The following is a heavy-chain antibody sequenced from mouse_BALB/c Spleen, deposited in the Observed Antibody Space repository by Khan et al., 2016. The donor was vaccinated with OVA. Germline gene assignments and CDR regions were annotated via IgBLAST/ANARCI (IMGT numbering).Heavy chain of an antibody. D-gene: IGHD1-1*01. CDR3: ATSYFYGYYFDY. V-gene: IGHV5-17*02. CDR2: ISGDSNTI. CDR1: GFTFNNYG. J-gene: IGHJ2*01. Sequence: EVELVESGGGLVQPGGSRKLSCAASGFTFNNYGMHWVRQAPEKGLEWVAYISGDSNTIYYVDSVKDRFTISRDNPKNTLFLQMTSLMSEDTAMYYCATSYFYGYYFDYWGPGTTLTVS.